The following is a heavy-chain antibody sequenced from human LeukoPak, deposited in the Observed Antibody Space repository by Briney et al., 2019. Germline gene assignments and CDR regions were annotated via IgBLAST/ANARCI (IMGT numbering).Heavy chain of an antibody. V-gene: IGHV1-69*06. Sequence: GASVKVSCKASGYTFTSYGISWVRQAPGQGLEWMGGIIPIFGTANYAQKFQGRVTITADKSTSTAYMELSSLRSEDTAVYYCARVPIGYCSGGSCYSYFDYWGQGTLVTVSS. D-gene: IGHD2-15*01. CDR3: ARVPIGYCSGGSCYSYFDY. CDR1: GYTFTSYG. J-gene: IGHJ4*02. CDR2: IIPIFGTA.